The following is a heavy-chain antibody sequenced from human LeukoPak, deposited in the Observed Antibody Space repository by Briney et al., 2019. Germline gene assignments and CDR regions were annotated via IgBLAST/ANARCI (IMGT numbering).Heavy chain of an antibody. CDR1: GGSFSGYY. CDR3: ARMSYDFWSGYYTGIDAFDI. V-gene: IGHV4-34*01. J-gene: IGHJ3*02. D-gene: IGHD3-3*01. CDR2: INHSGST. Sequence: SETLSLTCAVYGGSFSGYYWNWIRQPPGKGLEWIGEINHSGSTNYNPSLKSRVTISVDTSKNQFSLKLSSVTAADTAVYYCARMSYDFWSGYYTGIDAFDIWGQGTMVTVSS.